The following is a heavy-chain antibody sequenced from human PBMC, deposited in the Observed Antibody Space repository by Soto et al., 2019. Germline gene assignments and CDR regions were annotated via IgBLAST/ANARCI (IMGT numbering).Heavy chain of an antibody. J-gene: IGHJ5*02. Sequence: QTLSLTCAISGDSFSSNSAAWNWIRQSPSRGLEWLGRTYYRSKWYNDYAVSVKSRITINPDTSKNQFSLHLNSVTPEDAAVYYCVRGGKVAATFNSFDPWGEGTLVTVTS. V-gene: IGHV6-1*01. D-gene: IGHD6-13*01. CDR1: GDSFSSNSAA. CDR2: TYYRSKWYN. CDR3: VRGGKVAATFNSFDP.